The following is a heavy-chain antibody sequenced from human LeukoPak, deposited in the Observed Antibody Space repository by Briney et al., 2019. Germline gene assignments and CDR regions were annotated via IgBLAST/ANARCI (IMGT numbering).Heavy chain of an antibody. CDR2: ISSSSSTI. CDR1: GFTFSSYS. CDR3: ARDGTMVRGEYYYYMDV. Sequence: GGSLRLSCAASGFTFSSYSMSWVRQAPGKGLEWVSYISSSSSTIYYADSVKGRFTISRDNAKNSLYLQMNSLRAEDTAVYYCARDGTMVRGEYYYYMDVWGKGTTVTVSS. J-gene: IGHJ6*03. D-gene: IGHD3-10*01. V-gene: IGHV3-48*01.